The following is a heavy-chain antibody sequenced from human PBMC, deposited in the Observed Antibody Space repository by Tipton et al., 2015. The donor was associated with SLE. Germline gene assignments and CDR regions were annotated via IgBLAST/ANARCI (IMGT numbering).Heavy chain of an antibody. J-gene: IGHJ4*02. CDR3: AREDIVALWY. CDR1: GFSFTTYG. V-gene: IGHV3-33*08. Sequence: SLRLSCAASGFSFTTYGMHWVRQAPGKGLEWVAGIWDDGSSENSADSVKGRFTISRDSSKTALNLQMNSLRVEDTAVYYCAREDIVALWYWGQGTLVTVSS. CDR2: IWDDGSSE. D-gene: IGHD5-12*01.